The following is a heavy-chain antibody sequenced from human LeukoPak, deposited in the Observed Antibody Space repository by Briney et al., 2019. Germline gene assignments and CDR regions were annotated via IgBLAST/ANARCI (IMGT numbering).Heavy chain of an antibody. CDR2: INPNSGGT. CDR1: GYTFTGYY. CDR3: ARVSEGLIAVAGTFDY. J-gene: IGHJ4*02. V-gene: IGHV1-2*02. Sequence: ASVKISCKASGYTFTGYYMHWVRQAPGQGLEWMGWINPNSGGTNYAQKFQGRVTMTRDTSISTAYMELSRLRSDDTAVYYCARVSEGLIAVAGTFDYWGQGTLVTVSS. D-gene: IGHD6-19*01.